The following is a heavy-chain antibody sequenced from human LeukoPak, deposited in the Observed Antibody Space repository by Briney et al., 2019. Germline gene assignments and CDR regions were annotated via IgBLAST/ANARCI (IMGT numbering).Heavy chain of an antibody. CDR1: GFSLSTSGMC. D-gene: IGHD2-15*01. V-gene: IGHV2-70*11. J-gene: IGHJ4*02. CDR2: IDCDDDK. Sequence: SGPTLVNPTQTLTLTCTFSGFSLSTSGMCVSWIRQPPGKALEWLARIDCDDDKYYSTSLKTRLTISKDTSKNQVVLTMTNMDPVDTATYYCARTPIYCSGGSCYLYYFDYWGQGTLVTVSS. CDR3: ARTPIYCSGGSCYLYYFDY.